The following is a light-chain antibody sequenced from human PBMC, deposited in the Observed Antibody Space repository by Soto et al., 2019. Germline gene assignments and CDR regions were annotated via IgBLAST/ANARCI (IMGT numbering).Light chain of an antibody. V-gene: IGKV1-17*01. CDR3: LQHNSEPRK. CDR1: QGISNY. Sequence: RMTESAYSLSASVGDRVTITCRASQGISNYLAWYQQKPGKVPKLLIYAASSLHSGAPSRFSVSGSGTEFTLTITCLQPEDLATYYCLQHNSEPRKFGQGSNVDIK. J-gene: IGKJ1*01. CDR2: AAS.